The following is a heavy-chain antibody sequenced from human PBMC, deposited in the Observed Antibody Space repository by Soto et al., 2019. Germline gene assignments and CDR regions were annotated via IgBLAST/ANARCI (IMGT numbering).Heavy chain of an antibody. CDR3: AKGEYSSGWLYYFDY. D-gene: IGHD6-19*01. J-gene: IGHJ4*02. CDR2: ISGSGGST. Sequence: GGSLRLSCAASGFTFSSHAMSWVRQAPGKGLEWVSAISGSGGSTYYADSVKGRFTISRDNSKNTLYLQMNSLRAEDTAVYYCAKGEYSSGWLYYFDYWGQGTLVTVSS. V-gene: IGHV3-23*01. CDR1: GFTFSSHA.